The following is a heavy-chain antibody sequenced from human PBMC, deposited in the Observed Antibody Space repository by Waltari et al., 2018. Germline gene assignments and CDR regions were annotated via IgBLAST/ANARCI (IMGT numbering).Heavy chain of an antibody. J-gene: IGHJ6*02. V-gene: IGHV3-53*01. CDR3: ARDGMTTVTKYYYGMDV. Sequence: EVQLVESGGGLIQPGGSLRLSCAASGFTVSSNYMSWVRQAPGKGLEWVSVIYSGGRKYYADSVKGRFTISRDNSKNTLYLQMNSLRAEDTAVYYCARDGMTTVTKYYYGMDVWGQGTTVTVSS. D-gene: IGHD4-17*01. CDR2: IYSGGRK. CDR1: GFTVSSNY.